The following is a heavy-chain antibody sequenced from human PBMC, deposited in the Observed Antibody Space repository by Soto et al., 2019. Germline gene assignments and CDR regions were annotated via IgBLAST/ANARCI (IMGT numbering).Heavy chain of an antibody. D-gene: IGHD6-19*01. CDR1: GGSISSSNW. J-gene: IGHJ6*02. V-gene: IGHV4-4*02. CDR3: ARDRQIAVAEYYYYYGMDV. CDR2: IYHSGST. Sequence: QVQLQESGPGLVKPSGTLSLTCAVSGGSISSSNWWSWVRQPPGKGLEWIGEIYHSGSTNYNPSLKSRVTISVDKSKHQFSLKLSSVTAADTAVYYCARDRQIAVAEYYYYYGMDVWGQGTTVTVSS.